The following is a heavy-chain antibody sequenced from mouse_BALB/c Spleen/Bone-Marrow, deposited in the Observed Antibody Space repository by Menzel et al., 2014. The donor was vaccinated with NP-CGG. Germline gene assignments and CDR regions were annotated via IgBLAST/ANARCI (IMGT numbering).Heavy chain of an antibody. CDR2: IYPGDGDT. D-gene: IGHD4-1*02. CDR1: GYAFSSSW. J-gene: IGHJ2*01. V-gene: IGHV1-82*01. CDR3: ARFSTVYYFDY. Sequence: VKLLESGPEPVKPGASVKVSCKASGYAFSSSWMNWVKQKPGQGLEWIGRIYPGDGDTNYNGKFKGKATLTADKSSSTAYMQLSSLTSVDSAVYFCARFSTVYYFDYWGQGTTLTVSS.